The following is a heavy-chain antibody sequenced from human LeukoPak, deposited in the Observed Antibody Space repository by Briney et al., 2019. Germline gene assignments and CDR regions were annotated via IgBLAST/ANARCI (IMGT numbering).Heavy chain of an antibody. CDR2: IYSGGHT. V-gene: IGHV3-66*01. D-gene: IGHD6-19*01. CDR3: ARGRQGQWLVDAFDI. Sequence: GGSLRLSCATSGFTVSSDYMSWVRQAPGKGLEWVSVIYSGGHTYYADPLKGRFTISRDNSKNMVDLQMNSLRVEDTAVYYCARGRQGQWLVDAFDIWGQGTMVTVSS. CDR1: GFTVSSDY. J-gene: IGHJ3*02.